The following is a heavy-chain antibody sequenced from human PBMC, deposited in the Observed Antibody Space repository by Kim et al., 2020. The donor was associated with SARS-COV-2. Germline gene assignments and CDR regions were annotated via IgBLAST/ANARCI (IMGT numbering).Heavy chain of an antibody. CDR1: GGSNSGCSYY. Sequence: SETLSLICTVSGGSNSGCSYYWGWIRQPPGKGLEWFGSISNSGRIYYNPSLKSRVTIFLDTSKKVISLTQNSVTAADTAVYYCARPFRGSPCCFDYWGQG. D-gene: IGHD3-16*01. J-gene: IGHJ4*02. V-gene: IGHV4-39*01. CDR2: ISNSGRI. CDR3: ARPFRGSPCCFDY.